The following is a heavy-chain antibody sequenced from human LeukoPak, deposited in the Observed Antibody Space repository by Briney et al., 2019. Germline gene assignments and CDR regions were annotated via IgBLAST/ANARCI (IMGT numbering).Heavy chain of an antibody. J-gene: IGHJ3*02. D-gene: IGHD3-10*01. CDR1: GGSISSYY. CDR2: IYYSGST. V-gene: IGHV4-59*08. Sequence: SETLSFTCTVSGGSISSYYWSWIRQPPGKGLEWIGYIYYSGSTNYNPSLKSRVTISVDTSKNQFSLKLSSVTAADTAVYYCARLGFGDAFDIWGQGTMVTVSS. CDR3: ARLGFGDAFDI.